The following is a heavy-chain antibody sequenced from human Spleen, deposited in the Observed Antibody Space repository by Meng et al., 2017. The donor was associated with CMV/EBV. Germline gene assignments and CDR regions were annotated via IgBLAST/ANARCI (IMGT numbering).Heavy chain of an antibody. V-gene: IGHV3-33*06. D-gene: IGHD6-19*01. CDR2: IWDDGGKE. CDR3: AKDIHSSGYVFDH. J-gene: IGHJ4*02. Sequence: LSLTCEASEFTFSSYAMHWVRQAPGKGLEWVALIWDDGGKEYYADSVKGRFTISRDNSKNTLYLQMNSLRAEDTAVYYCAKDIHSSGYVFDHWGQGTLVTVSS. CDR1: EFTFSSYA.